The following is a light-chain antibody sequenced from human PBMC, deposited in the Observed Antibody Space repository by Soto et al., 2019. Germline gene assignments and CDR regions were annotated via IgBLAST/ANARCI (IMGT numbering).Light chain of an antibody. V-gene: IGKV3-20*01. CDR2: DAV. Sequence: EIVLTQSPGILSLSAGERATLSCRASQTITNDYVAWYQQKPGQAPRLIIYDAVNRATGVPDWFSGSGSGTDFTLTISRLEPEDFAVYYCHQCAHSPLTFGQGTKVEIK. CDR3: HQCAHSPLT. J-gene: IGKJ1*01. CDR1: QTITNDY.